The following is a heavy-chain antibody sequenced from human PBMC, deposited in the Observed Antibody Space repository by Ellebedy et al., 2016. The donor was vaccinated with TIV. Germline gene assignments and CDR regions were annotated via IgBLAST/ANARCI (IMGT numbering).Heavy chain of an antibody. Sequence: ESLKISCAASGFTFGSFDMHWVRQATGKGLEWVSSITTAGDTYYRGSVKGRFTISRENAKNSVYLQMSSLRPEDTAVYYCGRDANAYDLLTGHDYWGQGTLVTVSS. J-gene: IGHJ4*02. V-gene: IGHV3-13*01. CDR2: ITTAGDT. D-gene: IGHD3-9*01. CDR3: GRDANAYDLLTGHDY. CDR1: GFTFGSFD.